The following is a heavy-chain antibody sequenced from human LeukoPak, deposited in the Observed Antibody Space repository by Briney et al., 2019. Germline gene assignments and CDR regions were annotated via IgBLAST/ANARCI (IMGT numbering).Heavy chain of an antibody. Sequence: SETLSLTCSVSGDSISSYYWSWIRQPPGKGLEWIGYIYYSGSTDYNPSPKSRVTISVDTSKNRFSLKLSSVTAADTAVYYCARADRGYCSSTSCSYYMDVWGKGTTVTVSS. V-gene: IGHV4-59*01. CDR2: IYYSGST. J-gene: IGHJ6*03. CDR3: ARADRGYCSSTSCSYYMDV. D-gene: IGHD2-2*01. CDR1: GDSISSYY.